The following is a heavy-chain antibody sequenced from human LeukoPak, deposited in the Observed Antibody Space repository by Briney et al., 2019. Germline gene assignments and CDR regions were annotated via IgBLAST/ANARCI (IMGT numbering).Heavy chain of an antibody. D-gene: IGHD4-17*01. CDR2: IYHSGST. V-gene: IGHV4-38-2*02. CDR1: GYSISSGYY. CDR3: ARVITTASPENNWFDP. Sequence: SETLSLTCTVSGYSISSGYYWGWIRQPPGKGLEWIGRIYHSGSTYYNPSLKSRVTISVDTSKNQFSLKLSSVTAADTAVYYCARVITTASPENNWFDPWGQGTLVTVSS. J-gene: IGHJ5*02.